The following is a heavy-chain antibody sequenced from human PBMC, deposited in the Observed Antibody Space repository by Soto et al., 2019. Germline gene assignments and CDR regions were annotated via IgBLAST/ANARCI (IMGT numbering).Heavy chain of an antibody. CDR1: GDSVRSYY. J-gene: IGHJ4*02. CDR3: ARAPGSYGYYYLDS. D-gene: IGHD3-16*01. Sequence: PSETLSLTCSVSGDSVRSYYWSCIRQSPGKGLEWLGYIYNGGGPKYNPSLQSRVTVSVDKSKNQFFLRLTSVTAADSAVYYCARAPGSYGYYYLDSWGQGPLVTVSS. V-gene: IGHV4-59*02. CDR2: IYNGGGP.